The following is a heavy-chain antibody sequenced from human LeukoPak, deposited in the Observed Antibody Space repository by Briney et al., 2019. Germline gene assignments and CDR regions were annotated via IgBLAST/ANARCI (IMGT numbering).Heavy chain of an antibody. V-gene: IGHV4-39*01. Sequence: SETLSLTCTASGGSISSSGYYWGWIRQPPGKGLDWIASINYSGTTYYNPSLKSRVTISEDRSKNQFSLKLRSVTAADTAVYYCARLRDGRWLLEYWGQGTLVTVSS. CDR2: INYSGTT. CDR1: GGSISSSGYY. CDR3: ARLRDGRWLLEY. D-gene: IGHD5-24*01. J-gene: IGHJ4*02.